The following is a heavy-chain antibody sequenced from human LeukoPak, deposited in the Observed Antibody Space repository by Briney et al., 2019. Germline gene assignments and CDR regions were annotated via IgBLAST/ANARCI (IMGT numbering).Heavy chain of an antibody. J-gene: IGHJ5*02. D-gene: IGHD4-17*01. CDR1: GFTFSSYA. CDR2: IGGSGGST. V-gene: IGHV3-23*01. Sequence: RGSLRLSCAASGFTFSSYAMSWVRQAPGKGLECVSAIGGSGGSTYYADSVKGRFTISRDNSKNTLYLQMNSLRAEDTAVYYCANRPPYGDYALWFDPWGQGTLVTVSS. CDR3: ANRPPYGDYALWFDP.